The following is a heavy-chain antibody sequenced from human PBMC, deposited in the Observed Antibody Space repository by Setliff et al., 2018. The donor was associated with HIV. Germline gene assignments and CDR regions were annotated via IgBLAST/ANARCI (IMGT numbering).Heavy chain of an antibody. CDR3: ARHYYYDRTGYSLDAFDI. CDR2: INTRGST. Sequence: SETLSLTCTVSGGSISTYYWSWIRQPPGKGLEWIGYINTRGSTNYNPSLKSRVTISVDTSKNQFSLKLSSVTASDTAIYYCARHYYYDRTGYSLDAFDIWGQGTMVTVSS. D-gene: IGHD3-22*01. J-gene: IGHJ3*02. V-gene: IGHV4-4*09. CDR1: GGSISTYY.